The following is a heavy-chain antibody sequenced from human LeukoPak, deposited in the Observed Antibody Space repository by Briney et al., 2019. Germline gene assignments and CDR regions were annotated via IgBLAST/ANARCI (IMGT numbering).Heavy chain of an antibody. CDR3: ARDLGYSSGWHPYYYYGMDV. V-gene: IGHV1-69*13. D-gene: IGHD6-19*01. J-gene: IGHJ6*02. CDR2: IIPIFGTA. CDR1: GGTFSSYA. Sequence: SVKVSCKASGGTFSSYAISWVRQAPGQGLEWMGGIIPIFGTANYAQKFQGRVTITADESTSTAYMELSSLRSEDTAVYYCARDLGYSSGWHPYYYYGMDVWGQGATVTVSS.